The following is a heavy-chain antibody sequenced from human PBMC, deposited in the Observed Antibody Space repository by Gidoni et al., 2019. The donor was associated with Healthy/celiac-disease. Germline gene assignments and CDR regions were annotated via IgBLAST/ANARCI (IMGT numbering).Heavy chain of an antibody. CDR1: GFTFSSYA. CDR3: ASGLGRYCSGGSCYPRGRV. D-gene: IGHD2-15*01. V-gene: IGHV3-23*01. CDR2: ISGSGGST. J-gene: IGHJ6*02. Sequence: EVQLLESGGGLVQPGGSLRLSCAASGFTFSSYAMSWVRQAPGQGLEWVSAISGSGGSTYYADSVKGRFTISRDNSKNTLYLQMNSLRAEDTAVYYCASGLGRYCSGGSCYPRGRVWGQGTTVTVSS.